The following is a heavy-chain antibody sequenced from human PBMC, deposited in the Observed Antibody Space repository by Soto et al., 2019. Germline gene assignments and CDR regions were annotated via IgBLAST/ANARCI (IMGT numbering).Heavy chain of an antibody. D-gene: IGHD3-16*01. CDR2: IYYSGST. V-gene: IGHV4-30-4*01. CDR1: GGSISSGDYY. Sequence: TLSLTCTVSGGSISSGDYYWSWIRQPPVKGLEWIGYIYYSGSTYYNPSLKSRVTISVDTSKNQFSLKLSSVTAADTAVYYCARAWGGNYNWFDPWGQGXQVTVSS. J-gene: IGHJ5*02. CDR3: ARAWGGNYNWFDP.